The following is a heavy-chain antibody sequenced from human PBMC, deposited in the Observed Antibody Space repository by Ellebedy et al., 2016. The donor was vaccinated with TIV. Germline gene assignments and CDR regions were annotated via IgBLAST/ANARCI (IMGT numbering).Heavy chain of an antibody. CDR3: ARSLGGPYYFDN. V-gene: IGHV4-31*03. CDR1: GVYVGSGGYY. J-gene: IGHJ4*02. D-gene: IGHD3-16*01. CDR2: IFTSGST. Sequence: SETLSLTXSVSGVYVGSGGYYWNWVRQRPGKGLEWIGYIFTSGSTYYNPSLKSRITISIDTSKNQFPLKLSSVTAADTAVYYCARSLGGPYYFDNWGQGTLVTVSS.